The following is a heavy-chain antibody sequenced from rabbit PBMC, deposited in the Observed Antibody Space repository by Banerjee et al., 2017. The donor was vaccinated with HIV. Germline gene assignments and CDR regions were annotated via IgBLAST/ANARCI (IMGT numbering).Heavy chain of an antibody. CDR3: ARMANAGTIYSRLDF. D-gene: IGHD8-1*01. CDR2: INTDSGSA. Sequence: QQQLEESGGGLVKPEGSLTLTCTASGFSFSSYYYMCWVRQAPGKGLEWIGCINTDSGSAYYASWVNGRFTITRSTSLNTVDLKMTSLTAADTATYFCARMANAGTIYSRLDFWGQGTLVTVS. V-gene: IGHV1S43*01. J-gene: IGHJ3*01. CDR1: GFSFSSYYY.